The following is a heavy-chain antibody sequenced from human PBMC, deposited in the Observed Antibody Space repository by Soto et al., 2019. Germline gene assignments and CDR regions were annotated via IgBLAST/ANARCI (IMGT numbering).Heavy chain of an antibody. CDR3: ARTQSTNIRPFYGMDV. J-gene: IGHJ6*02. D-gene: IGHD1-26*01. V-gene: IGHV2-26*01. CDR1: GFSLNDFRMG. Sequence: QVTLRESGPVLVKPTETLTLTCTVSGFSLNDFRMGVSWIRQPPGKALEWLAHIFSNDEKSYSTSLKRRLTISRDTSKSQVVLTMTNMGPVDTAKYYCARTQSTNIRPFYGMDVWGQGATVTVSS. CDR2: IFSNDEK.